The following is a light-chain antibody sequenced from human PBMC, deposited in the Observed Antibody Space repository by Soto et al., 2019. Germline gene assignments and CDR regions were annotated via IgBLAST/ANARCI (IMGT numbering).Light chain of an antibody. J-gene: IGKJ1*01. Sequence: DIVMRQSPLSLPVTPGEPASISCRSNQSLAHSNGHSYLSWLHQRPGQPPRLLIYEISNRLSGVPDRFSGSGTGTDFTLRISRVEAEDVGIYFCMQATHFPRTFGQGTKVDIK. V-gene: IGKV2-24*01. CDR3: MQATHFPRT. CDR2: EIS. CDR1: QSLAHSNGHSY.